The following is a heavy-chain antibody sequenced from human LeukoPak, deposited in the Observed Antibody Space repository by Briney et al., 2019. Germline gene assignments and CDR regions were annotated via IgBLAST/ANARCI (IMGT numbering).Heavy chain of an antibody. V-gene: IGHV1-8*01. CDR2: MNPNSGNT. Sequence: ASVKVSCKASGYTFTSYDINWVRQAPGQGLEWRGWMNPNSGNTGYAQKFQGRVTMTRNTSISTAYMELSSLRSEDTAVYYCARGSSIAVAGDYWGQGTLVTVSS. J-gene: IGHJ4*02. CDR3: ARGSSIAVAGDY. D-gene: IGHD6-19*01. CDR1: GYTFTSYD.